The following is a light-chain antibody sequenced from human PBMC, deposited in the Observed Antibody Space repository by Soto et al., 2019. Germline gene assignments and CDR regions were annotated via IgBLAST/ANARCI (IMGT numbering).Light chain of an antibody. Sequence: MVLPQSPGTLGLSRGGRATLSFMASQSVSNNYLAWYQQKPGQAPRLLIYGASNRATGIPDRFSGSGSGTDFTLTISRLETEDFAVYSCQQYGSSATFGQGTKVDNK. CDR1: QSVSNNY. J-gene: IGKJ1*01. V-gene: IGKV3-20*01. CDR2: GAS. CDR3: QQYGSSAT.